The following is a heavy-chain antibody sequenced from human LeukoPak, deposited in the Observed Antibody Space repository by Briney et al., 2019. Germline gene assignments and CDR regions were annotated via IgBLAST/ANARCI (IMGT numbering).Heavy chain of an antibody. J-gene: IGHJ4*02. CDR3: ARDLGSGSYFSY. Sequence: ASVKVSCKASGYTFTNYDINWVRQATGQGLEWMGWINPNSGGTNYAQKFQGRVTMTRDTSISTAYMELSRLRSDDTAVYYCARDLGSGSYFSYWGQGTLVTVSS. CDR1: GYTFTNYD. D-gene: IGHD1-26*01. V-gene: IGHV1-2*02. CDR2: INPNSGGT.